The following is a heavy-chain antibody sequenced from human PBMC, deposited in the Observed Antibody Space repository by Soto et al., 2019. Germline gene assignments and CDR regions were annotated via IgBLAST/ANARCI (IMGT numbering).Heavy chain of an antibody. D-gene: IGHD1-1*01. Sequence: SETLSLTWSVSGGSISSYSWNWVRQSPDKGLEWIAEVHISGHSNYNPSLRSRVSVSIDSSKNQFYLNLNSVTAADTAIYYCARVRQGCSANNCYFDPWGQGTQVTVS. V-gene: IGHV4-59*12. CDR2: VHISGHS. CDR3: ARVRQGCSANNCYFDP. CDR1: GGSISSYS. J-gene: IGHJ5*01.